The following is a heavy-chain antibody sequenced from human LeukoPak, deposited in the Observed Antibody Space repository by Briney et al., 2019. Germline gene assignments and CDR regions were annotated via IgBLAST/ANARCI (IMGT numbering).Heavy chain of an antibody. J-gene: IGHJ4*02. CDR2: IRYDGSNK. Sequence: GGSLRLSCAASGFTFSSYGMHWVRQAPGKGLEWVAFIRYDGSNKYYADSVKGRFTISRGNSKNTLCLQMNSLRAEDTAVYYCAKVCSGSSTSCSVDYWGQGTLVTVSS. V-gene: IGHV3-30*02. CDR3: AKVCSGSSTSCSVDY. CDR1: GFTFSSYG. D-gene: IGHD2-2*01.